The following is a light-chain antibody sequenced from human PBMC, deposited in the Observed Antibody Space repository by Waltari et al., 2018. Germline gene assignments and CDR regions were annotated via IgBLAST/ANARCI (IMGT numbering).Light chain of an antibody. CDR3: CSYAGGSAFV. V-gene: IGLV2-23*02. CDR1: SSDVGSYNL. CDR2: GVS. J-gene: IGLJ1*01. Sequence: QSALTQPASVSGSPGQSITISCTGTSSDVGSYNLVSWYQHRPGKAPKLIIYGVSKRPSGVSNRCSGSKSGNTASLTISGLRTEDEADYYCCSYAGGSAFVFGTGTKITVL.